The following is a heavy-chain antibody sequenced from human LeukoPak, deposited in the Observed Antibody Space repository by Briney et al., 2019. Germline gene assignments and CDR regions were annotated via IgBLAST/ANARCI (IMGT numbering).Heavy chain of an antibody. CDR1: GYTFTGYY. CDR3: ARDDDYDSSGYYYVGAFDI. CDR2: ISAYNGNT. Sequence: ASVKVSCKASGYTFTGYYMHWVRQAPGQGLEWMGWISAYNGNTNYAQKLQGRVTMTTDTSTSTAYMELRSLRSDDTAVYYCARDDDYDSSGYYYVGAFDIWGQGTMVTVSS. J-gene: IGHJ3*02. D-gene: IGHD3-22*01. V-gene: IGHV1-18*04.